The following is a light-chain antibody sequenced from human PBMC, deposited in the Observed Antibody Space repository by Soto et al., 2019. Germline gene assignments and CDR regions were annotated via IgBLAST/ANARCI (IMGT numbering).Light chain of an antibody. CDR1: TGAVTSGYY. CDR3: LLYCGGAHV. CDR2: STS. Sequence: QAVVTQEPSLTVSPGGTVTLTCASSTGAVTSGYYPNWFQQKPGQAPRALIYSTSNKYSWTPARFSGSLLGGKAALTLSGVQPEDEAEYYCLLYCGGAHVFGSGTKLTVL. J-gene: IGLJ1*01. V-gene: IGLV7-43*01.